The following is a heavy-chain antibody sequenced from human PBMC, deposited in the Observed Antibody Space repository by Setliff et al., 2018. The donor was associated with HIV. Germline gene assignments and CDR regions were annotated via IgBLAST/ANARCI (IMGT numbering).Heavy chain of an antibody. CDR1: GDSIRGYY. D-gene: IGHD5-12*01. CDR2: ISYNGIT. Sequence: SETLSLTCTVSGDSIRGYYWSWIRQPPGKGLEWVGYISYNGITTYNPSLKSRVTISVDTSKNQFSLKLSSVTAADTAVYYCARQPRWLQFPRYFDYWGQGTLVTVSS. J-gene: IGHJ4*02. CDR3: ARQPRWLQFPRYFDY. V-gene: IGHV4-59*08.